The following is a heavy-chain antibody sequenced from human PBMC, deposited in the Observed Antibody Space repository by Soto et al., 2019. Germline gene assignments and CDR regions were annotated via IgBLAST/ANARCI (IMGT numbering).Heavy chain of an antibody. J-gene: IGHJ6*02. D-gene: IGHD3-3*01. CDR2: IYYSGST. CDR3: ARDVRTYYDFWSGSEYPFGYYYYGMDV. Sequence: SETLSLTCTVSGGSISSGGYYWGWIRHHPGKGLEWIGYIYYSGSTNYNPSLKSRVTISVDTSKNQFSLKLSSVTAADTAVYYCARDVRTYYDFWSGSEYPFGYYYYGMDVWGQGTTVTVSS. CDR1: GGSISSGGYY. V-gene: IGHV4-61*08.